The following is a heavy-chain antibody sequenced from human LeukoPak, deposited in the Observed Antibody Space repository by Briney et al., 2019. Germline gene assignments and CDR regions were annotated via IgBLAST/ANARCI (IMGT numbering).Heavy chain of an antibody. CDR1: GYSFTSYW. D-gene: IGHD3-16*01. J-gene: IGHJ4*02. CDR3: ARAAFDSDYVWGSYDY. Sequence: GESLKISCKGSGYSFTSYWIGWVRQMPGKGLEWMGIIYPGDSDTRYSPSFQGQVTISADKSISTAYLQWSSLKASDTAMYYCARAAFDSDYVWGSYDYWGQGTLVTVSS. V-gene: IGHV5-51*01. CDR2: IYPGDSDT.